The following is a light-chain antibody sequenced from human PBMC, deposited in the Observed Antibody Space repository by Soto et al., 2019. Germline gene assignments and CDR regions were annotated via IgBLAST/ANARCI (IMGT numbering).Light chain of an antibody. J-gene: IGKJ3*01. V-gene: IGKV3-20*01. CDR2: GTS. CDR3: QHYGSPFT. CDR1: QSINNHF. Sequence: EVVLTQSPGTLSLSPGERATLSCRASQSINNHFLAWYQQKRGQAPRLLIYGTSNRATGIPDRFSGSGSGTDFTLALSRLEPEDFAVYYCQHYGSPFTFGPGTKVDIK.